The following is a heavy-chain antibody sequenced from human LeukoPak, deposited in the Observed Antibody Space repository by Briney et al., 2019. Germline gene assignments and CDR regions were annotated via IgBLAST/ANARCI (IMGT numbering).Heavy chain of an antibody. J-gene: IGHJ4*02. Sequence: GGSLRLSCAASGFAFSDYSMNWVRQAPGKGLEWVANTRGSGSGMGSGNYYAGSVKGRFTISRDNAKNSLYLQRSSLRAEDTAFYYCARDDNWGFDYWGQGALVTVSS. CDR1: GFAFSDYS. D-gene: IGHD7-27*01. CDR2: TRGSGSGM. V-gene: IGHV3-21*05. CDR3: ARDDNWGFDY.